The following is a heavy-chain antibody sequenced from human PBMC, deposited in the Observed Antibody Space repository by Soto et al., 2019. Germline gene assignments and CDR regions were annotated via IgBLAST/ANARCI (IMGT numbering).Heavy chain of an antibody. CDR2: ISNSGHSA. CDR1: GFTFSSYA. D-gene: IGHD2-15*01. J-gene: IGHJ5*02. V-gene: IGHV3-23*01. Sequence: GGSLRLSCAASGFTFSSYAMNWVRQAPGKGLEWISVISNSGHSAYYADSVKGRFTISRDNSKNTLYLQIKSLRAEDTAAYYCTKGGPTFVSWFAPWGEGTLIPVTS. CDR3: TKGGPTFVSWFAP.